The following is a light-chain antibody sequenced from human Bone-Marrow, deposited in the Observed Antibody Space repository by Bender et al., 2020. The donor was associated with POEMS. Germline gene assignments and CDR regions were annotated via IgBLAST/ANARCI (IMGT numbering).Light chain of an antibody. Sequence: QSALTQPRSVSGSPGQSVTISCTGSGSDVGGYNYVSWYHQPPGTAPKLIIYDVTERPSGVPHRFSGSKSGNAASLTISGLQTEDEGDYYCCSFAGNYAFVFGPGTTVSVL. J-gene: IGLJ1*01. CDR3: CSFAGNYAFV. CDR2: DVT. V-gene: IGLV2-11*01. CDR1: GSDVGGYNY.